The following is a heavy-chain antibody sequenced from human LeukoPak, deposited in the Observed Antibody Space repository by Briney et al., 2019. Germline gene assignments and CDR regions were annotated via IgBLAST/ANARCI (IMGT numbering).Heavy chain of an antibody. CDR3: ARTSGYDFRDNAFDI. D-gene: IGHD5-12*01. CDR2: INWNGGST. V-gene: IGHV3-20*04. CDR1: GFTFDDYG. Sequence: GGSLRLSCAASGFTFDDYGMSWVRQAPGEGLEWVSGINWNGGSTGYADSVKGRFTISRDNAKNSLYLQMNSLRAEDTALYYCARTSGYDFRDNAFDIWGQGTMVTVSS. J-gene: IGHJ3*02.